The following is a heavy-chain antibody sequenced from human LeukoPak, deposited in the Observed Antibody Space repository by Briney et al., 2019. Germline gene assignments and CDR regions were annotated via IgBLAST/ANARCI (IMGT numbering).Heavy chain of an antibody. CDR2: IYYSGST. Sequence: SETLSLTCTVSGGSISSHYWSWIRQHPGKGLEWIGYIYYSGSTYYNPSLKSRVTISVDTSKKQFSLKLSSVTAADTAVYFCASQANYYDSSGYFLHWGQGILVTVSS. CDR3: ASQANYYDSSGYFLH. CDR1: GGSISSHY. V-gene: IGHV4-59*06. J-gene: IGHJ1*01. D-gene: IGHD3-22*01.